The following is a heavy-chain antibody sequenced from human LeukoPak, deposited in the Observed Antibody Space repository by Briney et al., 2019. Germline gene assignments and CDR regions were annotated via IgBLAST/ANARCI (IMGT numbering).Heavy chain of an antibody. CDR3: VKRYCSGDTCYSAFDY. V-gene: IGHV3-23*01. Sequence: PTGGSLRLSCAASGFPFSNNAMSWVRQAPGNGLEWVSAIGNSGGGTYYADSLQGRFTIPRDNSKNTLYLQMNSLRAEDTAVDYCVKRYCSGDTCYSAFDYWGHGTLVTASS. CDR2: IGNSGGGT. CDR1: GFPFSNNA. D-gene: IGHD2-15*01. J-gene: IGHJ4*01.